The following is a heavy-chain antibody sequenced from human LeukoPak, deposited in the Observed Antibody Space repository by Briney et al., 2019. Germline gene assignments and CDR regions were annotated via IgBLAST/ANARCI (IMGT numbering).Heavy chain of an antibody. CDR3: ATWASSGYFPFDY. CDR2: ISYDGSNK. D-gene: IGHD3-22*01. Sequence: PGRSLRLSCAASGVTFSSYGMHWVRQAPGKGLEWVAVISYDGSNKYYADSVKGRFTISRDNSKNTLYLQMNSLRAEDTAVYYCATWASSGYFPFDYWGQGTLVTVSS. CDR1: GVTFSSYG. J-gene: IGHJ4*02. V-gene: IGHV3-30*03.